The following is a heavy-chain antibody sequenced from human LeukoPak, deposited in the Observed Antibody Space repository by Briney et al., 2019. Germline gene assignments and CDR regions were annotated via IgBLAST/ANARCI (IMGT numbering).Heavy chain of an antibody. V-gene: IGHV4-59*08. CDR1: GGSISSYY. CDR2: IYYSGST. Sequence: KASETLSLTCTVSGGSISSYYWSWIRQPPGKGLEWIGYIYYSGSTNYNPSLKSRVTISVDTSKNQFSLKLSSVTAADTAAYYCARRANYDILTGPSLFDYWGQGTLVTVSS. CDR3: ARRANYDILTGPSLFDY. D-gene: IGHD3-9*01. J-gene: IGHJ4*02.